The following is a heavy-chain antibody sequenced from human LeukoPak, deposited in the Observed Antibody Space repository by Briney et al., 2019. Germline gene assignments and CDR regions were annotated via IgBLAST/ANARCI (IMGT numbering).Heavy chain of an antibody. J-gene: IGHJ4*02. CDR3: ARSRFSYDNFDY. D-gene: IGHD3-22*01. CDR1: GYIFTSYG. CDR2: ISPHNDNT. V-gene: IGHV1-18*01. Sequence: ASVKVSCKASGYIFTSYGITWVRQAPGQGLEWMGWISPHNDNTNYAQGLQGRVTMTTDTSTSTVYMELKSLRSDDTAVYYCARSRFSYDNFDYWGQGTWVTVSS.